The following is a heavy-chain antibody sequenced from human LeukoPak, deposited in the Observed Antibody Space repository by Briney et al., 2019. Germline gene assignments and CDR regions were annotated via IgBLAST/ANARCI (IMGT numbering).Heavy chain of an antibody. CDR2: IYHSRST. D-gene: IGHD1-1*01. Sequence: PSETLSLTCSVSGYSISSGYYWGWIRQPPGKGLEWIGSIYHSRSTYYNPSLKSRVTISVDTHKNQFSLKMNSVTAADTAVYYCARLTAGTTLFEGIDYWGQGTLVTVSS. J-gene: IGHJ4*02. V-gene: IGHV4-38-2*02. CDR1: GYSISSGYY. CDR3: ARLTAGTTLFEGIDY.